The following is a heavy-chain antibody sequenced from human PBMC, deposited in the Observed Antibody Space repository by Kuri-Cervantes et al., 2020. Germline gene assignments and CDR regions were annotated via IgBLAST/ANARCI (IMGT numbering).Heavy chain of an antibody. CDR1: GYTFTGYY. J-gene: IGHJ5*02. D-gene: IGHD3-10*01. V-gene: IGHV1-46*01. CDR3: ARELWFGPQRAFDP. CDR2: INPSGGST. Sequence: ASVKVSCKASGYTFTGYYMHWVRQAPGQGLEWMGWINPSGGSTSYAQKFQGRVTMTRDTSTSTVYMELSSLRSEDTAVHYCARELWFGPQRAFDPWGQGTLVTVSS.